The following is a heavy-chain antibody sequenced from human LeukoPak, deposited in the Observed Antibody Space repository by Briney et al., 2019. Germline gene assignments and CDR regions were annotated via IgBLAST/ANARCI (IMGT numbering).Heavy chain of an antibody. D-gene: IGHD3-9*01. J-gene: IGHJ4*02. Sequence: SETLSLTCTVSGGFISSSSYYWGWIRQPPGKGLEWIGSIYYSGSTYYNPSLKSRVTISVDTSKSQFSLKLSSVTAADTAVYYCARQEDYDILTGYYNPFYFDYWGQGTLVTVSS. CDR2: IYYSGST. CDR3: ARQEDYDILTGYYNPFYFDY. V-gene: IGHV4-39*01. CDR1: GGFISSSSYY.